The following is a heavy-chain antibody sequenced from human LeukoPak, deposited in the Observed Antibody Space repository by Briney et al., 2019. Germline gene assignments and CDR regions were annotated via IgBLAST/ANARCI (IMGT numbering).Heavy chain of an antibody. CDR3: AREQSDTIFGVVNWFDS. CDR2: INSYGSST. D-gene: IGHD3-3*01. J-gene: IGHJ5*01. Sequence: GGSLRLSCAASGFTFSSYWMHWVRQAPGKGLVWVSRINSYGSSTSYADSVKGRFTISRDNAKNTLYLQMNSLRAEDTAVYYCAREQSDTIFGVVNWFDSWGQGTLVTVSS. CDR1: GFTFSSYW. V-gene: IGHV3-74*01.